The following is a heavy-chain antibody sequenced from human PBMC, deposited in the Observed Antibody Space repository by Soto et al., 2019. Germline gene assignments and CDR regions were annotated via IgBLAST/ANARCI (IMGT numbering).Heavy chain of an antibody. D-gene: IGHD2-2*01. CDR1: SGSISSSNW. CDR3: ARERAVGVPAAIEKNYYYYYYMDV. Sequence: QVQLQESGPGLVKPSGTLSLTCAVSSGSISSSNWWSWVRQPPGKGLEWIGEIYHSGSTNYNPSPKSRVNRSVDRSKNPIALKVSSVTAADTAVYYCARERAVGVPAAIEKNYYYYYYMDVWGKGTTVTVSS. CDR2: IYHSGST. J-gene: IGHJ6*03. V-gene: IGHV4-4*02.